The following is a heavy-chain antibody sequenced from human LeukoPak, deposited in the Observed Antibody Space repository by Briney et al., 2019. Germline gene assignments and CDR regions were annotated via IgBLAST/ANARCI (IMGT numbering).Heavy chain of an antibody. CDR1: GFTLTSNY. V-gene: IGHV3-53*01. D-gene: IGHD6-13*01. J-gene: IGHJ4*02. Sequence: GGSLRLSCAASGFTLTSNYMSWVRQAPGKGLEWVSVIYSGGSTYYADSVKGRFTISRDNSKNTLYLQMNSLRAEDTAVYYCVRDQGWQQLPHDWGQGTLVTVSS. CDR3: VRDQGWQQLPHD. CDR2: IYSGGST.